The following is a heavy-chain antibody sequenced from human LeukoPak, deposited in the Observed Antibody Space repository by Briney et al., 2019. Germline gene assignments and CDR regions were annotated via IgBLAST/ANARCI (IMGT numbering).Heavy chain of an antibody. D-gene: IGHD6-13*01. V-gene: IGHV4-39*01. CDR1: GGSISSYY. CDR2: IYYSGST. Sequence: SETLSLTCTVSGGSISSYYWGWIRQPPGKGLEWIGSIYYSGSTYYNPSLKSRVTISVDTSKNQFSLKLSSVTAADTAVYYCARKIAAGWVYYFDYWGQGTLVTVSS. J-gene: IGHJ4*02. CDR3: ARKIAAGWVYYFDY.